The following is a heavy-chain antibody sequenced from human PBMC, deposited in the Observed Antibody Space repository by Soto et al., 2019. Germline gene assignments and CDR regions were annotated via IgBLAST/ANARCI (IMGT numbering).Heavy chain of an antibody. CDR1: GYTFTGYY. D-gene: IGHD6-6*01. V-gene: IGHV1-2*04. CDR2: INPNSGGT. Sequence: QVQLVQSGAEVKKPGASVKVSCKASGYTFTGYYMHWVRQAPGQGLEWMGWINPNSGGTNYAQKFQGWVTMTRDTSISTAYMELSRLRSDDTAVYYCARDPYSSSPGDYYGMDVWGQGTTVTVPS. CDR3: ARDPYSSSPGDYYGMDV. J-gene: IGHJ6*02.